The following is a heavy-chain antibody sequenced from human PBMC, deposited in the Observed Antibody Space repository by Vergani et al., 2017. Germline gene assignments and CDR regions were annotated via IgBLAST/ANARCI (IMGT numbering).Heavy chain of an antibody. CDR3: ARDSPTVTTFPSWAYYYYGMDV. Sequence: QVQLQQWGAGLLKPSETLSLTCAVYGGSFSGYYWSWIRQPPGKGLEWIGEINHSGSTNYNPSLKSRVTISVDTSKNQFSLKLSSVTAADTAVYYCARDSPTVTTFPSWAYYYYGMDVWGQGTTVTVSS. CDR1: GGSFSGYY. V-gene: IGHV4-34*01. J-gene: IGHJ6*02. D-gene: IGHD4-11*01. CDR2: INHSGST.